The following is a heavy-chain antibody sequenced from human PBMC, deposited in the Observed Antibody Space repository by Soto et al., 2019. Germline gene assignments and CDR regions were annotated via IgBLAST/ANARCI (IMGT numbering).Heavy chain of an antibody. D-gene: IGHD6-19*01. CDR1: GFTFSSYG. CDR3: ARDPAKYSSGSLGFDY. J-gene: IGHJ4*02. V-gene: IGHV3-33*01. Sequence: HPGGSLRLSCAASGFTFSSYGMHWVRQAPGKGLEWVAVIWYDGSNKYYADSVKGRFTISRDNSKNTLYLQMNSLRAEDTAVYYCARDPAKYSSGSLGFDYWGQGTLVTVSS. CDR2: IWYDGSNK.